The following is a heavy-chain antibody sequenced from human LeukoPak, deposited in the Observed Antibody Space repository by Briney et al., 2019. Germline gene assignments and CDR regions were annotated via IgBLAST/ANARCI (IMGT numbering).Heavy chain of an antibody. J-gene: IGHJ4*02. V-gene: IGHV3-30-3*01. CDR1: GFTLSSYA. D-gene: IGHD3-10*01. Sequence: PGRSLRLSCAASGFTLSSYAMHWVRQAPGKGLEWVAVISYDGSNKYYADSVKGRFTISRDNSKNTLYLQMNSLRAEDTAVYYCARDLVGGLWFGDLGCFDYWGQGTLVTVSS. CDR3: ARDLVGGLWFGDLGCFDY. CDR2: ISYDGSNK.